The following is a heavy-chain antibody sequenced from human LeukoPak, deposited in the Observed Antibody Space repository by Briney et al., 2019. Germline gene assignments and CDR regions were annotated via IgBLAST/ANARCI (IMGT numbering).Heavy chain of an antibody. CDR1: GGSFSGYY. CDR3: ARRGLRNDY. CDR2: INHSGST. D-gene: IGHD3-10*01. J-gene: IGHJ4*02. V-gene: IGHV4-34*01. Sequence: SDTLSLTCAVYGGSFSGYYWSWIRQPPGKGLEWIGEINHSGSTNYNPSLKSRVTISVDTSKNQFSLKLSSVTAADTAVYYCARRGLRNDYWGQGTLVTVSS.